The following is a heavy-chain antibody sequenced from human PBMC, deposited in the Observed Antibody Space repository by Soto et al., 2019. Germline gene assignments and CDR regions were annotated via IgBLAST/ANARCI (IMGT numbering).Heavy chain of an antibody. CDR3: ATRMTTTQDDAFDI. CDR1: GYTLTELS. D-gene: IGHD1-1*01. Sequence: GASVKVSCKVSGYTLTELSMHWVRQAPGKGLEWMGGFDPEDGETIYAQKFQGRVTMTEDTSTDTAYMELSSLRSEDTAVYYCATRMTTTQDDAFDIWGQGTMVTVSS. J-gene: IGHJ3*02. CDR2: FDPEDGET. V-gene: IGHV1-24*01.